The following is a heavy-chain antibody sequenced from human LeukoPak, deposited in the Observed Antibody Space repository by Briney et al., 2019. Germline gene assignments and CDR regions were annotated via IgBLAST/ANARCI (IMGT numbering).Heavy chain of an antibody. D-gene: IGHD4-17*01. J-gene: IGHJ4*02. CDR2: IYYSGSS. Sequence: SETLSLTCTVSGGSISRGGYYWGWIRQHPGKGLEWIGYIYYSGSSYYNPSLKSRVIISVDTSKNQFSLKLSSVTAADTAVYYCAMASATVGFDYWGQGTLVTVSS. CDR1: GGSISRGGYY. V-gene: IGHV4-31*03. CDR3: AMASATVGFDY.